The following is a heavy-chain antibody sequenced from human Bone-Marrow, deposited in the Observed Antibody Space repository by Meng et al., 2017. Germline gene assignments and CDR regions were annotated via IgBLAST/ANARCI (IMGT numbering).Heavy chain of an antibody. CDR1: GGSFSGYY. J-gene: IGHJ2*01. CDR3: ARGRVTTVTTPNWYFDL. D-gene: IGHD4-17*01. CDR2: INHSGST. Sequence: QGQLQPWGAGLLKPSETLSLTRAVYGGSFSGYYWSWIRQPPGKGLEWIGEINHSGSTNYNPSLKSRVTISVDTSKNQFSLKLSSVTAADTAVYYCARGRVTTVTTPNWYFDLWGRGTLVTVSS. V-gene: IGHV4-34*01.